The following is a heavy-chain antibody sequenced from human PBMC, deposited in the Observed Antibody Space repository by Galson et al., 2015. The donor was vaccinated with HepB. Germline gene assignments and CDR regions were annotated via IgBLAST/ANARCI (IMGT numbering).Heavy chain of an antibody. CDR3: ARGAGLYDSSEVYFDY. CDR2: ISYDGSNK. Sequence: SLRLSCAASGFTFSSYAMHWVRQAPGKGLEWVAVISYDGSNKYYADSVKGRFTISRDNSKNTLYLQMNSLRAEDTAVYYCARGAGLYDSSEVYFDYWGQGTLVTVSS. J-gene: IGHJ4*02. CDR1: GFTFSSYA. D-gene: IGHD3-22*01. V-gene: IGHV3-30-3*01.